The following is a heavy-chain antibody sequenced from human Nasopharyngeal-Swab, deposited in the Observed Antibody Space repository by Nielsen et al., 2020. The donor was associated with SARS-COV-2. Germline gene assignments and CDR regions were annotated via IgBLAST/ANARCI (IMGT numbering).Heavy chain of an antibody. CDR1: GFTFSSYS. V-gene: IGHV3-21*01. CDR2: ISSSSSYI. D-gene: IGHD3-22*01. Sequence: GESLKISCAASGFTFSSYSMNLVRQAPGKGLEWVSSISSSSSYIYYADLVKGRFTISIDNAKNSLYLQMNSLRAEDTAVYYCARGGNIVVVITHEVSYFDYWGQGTLVTVSS. CDR3: ARGGNIVVVITHEVSYFDY. J-gene: IGHJ4*02.